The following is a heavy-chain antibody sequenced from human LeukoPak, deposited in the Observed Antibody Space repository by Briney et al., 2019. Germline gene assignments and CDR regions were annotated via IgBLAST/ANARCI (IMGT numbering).Heavy chain of an antibody. CDR1: GFTFSSYW. J-gene: IGHJ4*02. V-gene: IGHV3-7*01. CDR3: AREASSWELGTSFDY. CDR2: IKQDGGEK. Sequence: PGGSLRLSCAASGFTFSSYWMSWVRQAPGKGLEWVANIKQDGGEKYYVDSVKGRFTISRDNAKNSLYLQMNSLRAEDTAVYYCAREASSWELGTSFDYWGQGTLVTVSS. D-gene: IGHD1-26*01.